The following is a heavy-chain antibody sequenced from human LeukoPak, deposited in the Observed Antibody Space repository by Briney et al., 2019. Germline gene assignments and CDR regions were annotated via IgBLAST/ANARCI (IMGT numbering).Heavy chain of an antibody. Sequence: PSETLSLTCTVSGGSISSSSYYWGWIRQPPGKGLEWIGSIYYSGSTYYNPSLKSRVTISVDTSKNQFSLKLSSVTAADTAVYYCARVAPVVVTAISWFDPWXXXTLVTVSS. CDR2: IYYSGST. J-gene: IGHJ5*02. D-gene: IGHD2-21*02. CDR3: ARVAPVVVTAISWFDP. V-gene: IGHV4-39*07. CDR1: GGSISSSSYY.